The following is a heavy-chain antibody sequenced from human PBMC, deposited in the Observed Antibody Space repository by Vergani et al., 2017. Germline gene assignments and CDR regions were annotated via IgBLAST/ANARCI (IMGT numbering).Heavy chain of an antibody. J-gene: IGHJ2*01. CDR3: ASGKYYSDSTSHFRGRYFDV. V-gene: IGHV4-39*01. CDR1: GDSIISRSYY. CDR2: IYNSGNG. Sequence: QMQLQESGPGLVKASETLSLTCTVSGDSIISRSYYWGWIRQPPGKGLEWIGSIYNSGNGDSSSSLNGRVTISADTSKNQFSLRLTSVTAADTAVYYCASGKYYSDSTSHFRGRYFDVWGRGTLVTVPS. D-gene: IGHD3-16*01.